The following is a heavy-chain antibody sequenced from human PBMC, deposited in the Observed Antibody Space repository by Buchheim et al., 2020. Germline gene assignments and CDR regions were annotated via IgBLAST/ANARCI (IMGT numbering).Heavy chain of an antibody. D-gene: IGHD1-26*01. CDR2: ISGSGGST. Sequence: EVQLLESGGGLVQPGGSLRLSCAASGFTFSSYAMSWVRQAPGKGLEWVSAISGSGGSTYYADSVKGRFTISSDHSKHTLYLQMNSLRAEDTAVYYCAKDVGWCMGHCGSYVYWGQGTL. V-gene: IGHV3-23*01. CDR3: AKDVGWCMGHCGSYVY. CDR1: GFTFSSYA. J-gene: IGHJ4*02.